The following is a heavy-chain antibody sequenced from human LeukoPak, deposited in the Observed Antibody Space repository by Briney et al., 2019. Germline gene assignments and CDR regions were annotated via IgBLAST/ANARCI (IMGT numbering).Heavy chain of an antibody. D-gene: IGHD3-10*01. J-gene: IGHJ2*01. CDR2: IYSSGSI. Sequence: SETLSLTCTVSGASISSYSWNWIRQPPGKELEWVVYIYSSGSINYNPSLKSRVTISVDTSKNRFSLKLSSVTAADTAVYYCARDSVWYFDLWGRGTLVTVSS. V-gene: IGHV4-59*12. CDR1: GASISSYS. CDR3: ARDSVWYFDL.